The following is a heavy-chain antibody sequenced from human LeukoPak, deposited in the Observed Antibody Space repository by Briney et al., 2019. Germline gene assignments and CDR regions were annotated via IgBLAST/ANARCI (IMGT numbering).Heavy chain of an antibody. V-gene: IGHV3-30*02. CDR2: IQFDGNNK. D-gene: IGHD2-21*02. J-gene: IGHJ4*02. Sequence: PGGSLRLSCAASGCSFSRYGMHWVRQAPGKGLDWVAYIQFDGNNKKYADSVKGRFTISRDNSRNKLDLQMNSLREDDTAIYYCAKKRPGDGDRLDYWGQGTLVTVSS. CDR1: GCSFSRYG. CDR3: AKKRPGDGDRLDY.